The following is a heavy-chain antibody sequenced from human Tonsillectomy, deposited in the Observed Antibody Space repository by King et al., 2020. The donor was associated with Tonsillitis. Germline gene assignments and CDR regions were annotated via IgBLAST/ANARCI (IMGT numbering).Heavy chain of an antibody. Sequence: VQLGVSGGGLVQPGESLRLSCAVAGFTFSNYAMSWVRQAPGKGLEWGSTVSGSGASTYHADSVKGRFTISRDDSKNPLYLQMNSLIADDTAVYYCAKSRGRTTTSYAMDVWGQGSSVTVSS. CDR2: VSGSGAST. CDR3: AKSRGRTTTSYAMDV. V-gene: IGHV3-23*04. J-gene: IGHJ6*02. D-gene: IGHD2/OR15-2a*01. CDR1: GFTFSNYA.